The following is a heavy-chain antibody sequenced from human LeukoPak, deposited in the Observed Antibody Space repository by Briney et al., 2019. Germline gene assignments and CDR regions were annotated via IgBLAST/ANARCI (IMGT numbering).Heavy chain of an antibody. Sequence: PGGSLRLSCATSGFTFSRYWMSWVRQAPGKGLECVANIKQDGSVTYYVDSVRGRFTISRDNAKNSLYLQMNSLRAEDTAVYYCARDPWADSSGFPPHHWGQGTLVTVSS. CDR3: ARDPWADSSGFPPHH. J-gene: IGHJ1*01. CDR1: GFTFSRYW. V-gene: IGHV3-7*03. D-gene: IGHD3-22*01. CDR2: IKQDGSVT.